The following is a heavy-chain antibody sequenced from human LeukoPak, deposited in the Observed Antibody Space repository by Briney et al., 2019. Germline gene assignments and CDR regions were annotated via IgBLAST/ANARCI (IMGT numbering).Heavy chain of an antibody. V-gene: IGHV3-48*02. D-gene: IGHD3-10*01. CDR2: ISSGSSTI. Sequence: GGSLRLSCAASGFTFHFYSMTWVRQSPGKGLEWVSYISSGSSTIYYADSVQGRFTISRDNAKNSLFLQMNSLRDEDTGVYYCARDLGHGGDYWGQGTLVTVSS. J-gene: IGHJ4*02. CDR3: ARDLGHGGDY. CDR1: GFTFHFYS.